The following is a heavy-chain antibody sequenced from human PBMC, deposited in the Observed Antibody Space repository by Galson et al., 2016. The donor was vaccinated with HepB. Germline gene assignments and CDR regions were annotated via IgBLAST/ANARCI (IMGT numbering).Heavy chain of an antibody. CDR1: GYTLSELS. Sequence: SVKVSCKVSGYTLSELSMHWVRQAPGKGLEWMGGFDPEDGETIYAQKFQGRVTITEDTSTDTAYMELSSLRSEDTAVYYCAEKRAYDFWSGYEKWGQGTLVTVSS. CDR2: FDPEDGET. V-gene: IGHV1-24*01. D-gene: IGHD3-3*01. J-gene: IGHJ4*02. CDR3: AEKRAYDFWSGYEK.